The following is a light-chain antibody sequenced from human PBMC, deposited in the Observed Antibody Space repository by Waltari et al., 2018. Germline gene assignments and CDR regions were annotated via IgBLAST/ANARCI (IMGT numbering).Light chain of an antibody. Sequence: QSALTQPASVSGSPGQSITIPCTGTASDVGTYNFVSWYQQPPGKAPKILIYEVSRRPSGVSSRFSASKSGNTASLTISALQADDEADYYCCSYAGSSTYVFGSGTKITVL. CDR2: EVS. V-gene: IGLV2-23*02. CDR1: ASDVGTYNF. CDR3: CSYAGSSTYV. J-gene: IGLJ1*01.